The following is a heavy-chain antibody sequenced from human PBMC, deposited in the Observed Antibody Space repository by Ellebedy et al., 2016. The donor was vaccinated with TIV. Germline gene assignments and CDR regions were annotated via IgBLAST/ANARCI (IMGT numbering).Heavy chain of an antibody. V-gene: IGHV4-59*01. D-gene: IGHD5-18*01. CDR3: ARGARYGSRPYYMDV. Sequence: MPSETLSLTCFVSNGSISAYYWSWIRQPPGKGLEWIGYISYTGSATYKPSLESRAAISVDMSRNQLSLRLSSVTAADTAVYYCARGARYGSRPYYMDVWGKGTSVTVS. CDR2: ISYTGSA. J-gene: IGHJ6*03. CDR1: NGSISAYY.